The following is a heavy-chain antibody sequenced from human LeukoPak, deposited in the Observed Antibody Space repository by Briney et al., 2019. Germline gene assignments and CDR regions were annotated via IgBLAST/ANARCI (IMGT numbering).Heavy chain of an antibody. D-gene: IGHD2/OR15-2a*01. CDR3: AAEKGRYYHY. J-gene: IGHJ4*02. Sequence: GGSLRLSCAASGXKFDDYAMHWVRQAPGKGLEWVALITWDGGSTFYADSVKGRFTISRDNSENSLYLQMNSLRTEGTALYYCAAEKGRYYHYWGQGTRVTVSS. CDR2: ITWDGGST. V-gene: IGHV3-43*02. CDR1: GXKFDDYA.